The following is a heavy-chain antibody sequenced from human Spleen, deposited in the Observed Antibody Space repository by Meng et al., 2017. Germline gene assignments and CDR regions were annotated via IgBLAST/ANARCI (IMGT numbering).Heavy chain of an antibody. D-gene: IGHD3-10*01. Sequence: QLQLQESGSGLVTPSQTLSLTCAVSGGSISSGGYSWSWIRQPPGKGLEWIGYIYHSGSTFYNPSLKSRVTMSVDRSKNQSSLKLSSVTAADTAVYYCASYVSGTYRFDPWGQGTLVTVSS. CDR2: IYHSGST. V-gene: IGHV4-30-2*01. J-gene: IGHJ5*02. CDR1: GGSISSGGYS. CDR3: ASYVSGTYRFDP.